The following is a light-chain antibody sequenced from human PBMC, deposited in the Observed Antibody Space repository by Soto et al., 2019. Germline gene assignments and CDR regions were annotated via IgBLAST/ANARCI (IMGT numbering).Light chain of an antibody. J-gene: IGLJ1*01. V-gene: IGLV2-14*01. CDR2: EVS. CDR3: SSYTSSSTL. CDR1: SSDVGGYIY. Sequence: QSALTQPASVSGSPGQSITISCTGTSSDVGGYIYVSWYQQHPGKAPKLMIYEVSNRPSGVSSRFSGSKSGNTASLTISGLQAEDEADYYCSSYTSSSTLFGTGTKVTVL.